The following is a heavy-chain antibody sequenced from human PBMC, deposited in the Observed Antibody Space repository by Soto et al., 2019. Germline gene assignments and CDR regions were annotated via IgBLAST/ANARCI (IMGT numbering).Heavy chain of an antibody. V-gene: IGHV3-7*01. J-gene: IGHJ6*02. CDR3: ASRVVPAAMLDYYGMDV. Sequence: GGSVRLSCAASGFTFSSYWMSWVRQAPGKGLEWVANIKQDGSEKYYVDSVKGRFTISRDNAKNSLYLQMNSLRAEDTAVYYCASRVVPAAMLDYYGMDVWGQGTTVTVSS. D-gene: IGHD2-2*01. CDR1: GFTFSSYW. CDR2: IKQDGSEK.